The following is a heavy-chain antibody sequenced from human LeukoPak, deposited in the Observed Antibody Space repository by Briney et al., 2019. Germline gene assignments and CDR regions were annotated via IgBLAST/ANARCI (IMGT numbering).Heavy chain of an antibody. J-gene: IGHJ5*02. CDR2: IENRGTP. V-gene: IGHV4-30-4*08. CDR3: ARRRLFWNYKAGRDWRFDP. CDR1: GGSIDSSDSF. Sequence: SETLSLTCNVSGGSIDSSDSFWGWIRQSPGKGLEWMGHIENRGTPHCSPTLKSRLTISIDTSKNQFSLHLRSVTAADTAVYFCARRRLFWNYKAGRDWRFDPWGQGTLVTVSS. D-gene: IGHD1-7*01.